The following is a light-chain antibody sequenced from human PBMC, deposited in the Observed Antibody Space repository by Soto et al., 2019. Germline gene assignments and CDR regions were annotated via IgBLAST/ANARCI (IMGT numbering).Light chain of an antibody. J-gene: IGKJ1*01. V-gene: IGKV3-15*01. CDR1: QNICYN. Sequence: ILVTESPGTVAWSPGETATMSCRSSQNICYNVAWHQHTPGQAPSLLIYPASPRAPRVPARFSGSGSGTEFTLTISSLQPEDFTVYSCLQYHNLWAFGQGTKVDI. CDR3: LQYHNLWA. CDR2: PAS.